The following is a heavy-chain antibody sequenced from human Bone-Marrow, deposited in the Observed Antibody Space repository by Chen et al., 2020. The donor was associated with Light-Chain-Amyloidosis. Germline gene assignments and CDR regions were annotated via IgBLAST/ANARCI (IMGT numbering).Heavy chain of an antibody. CDR3: ARRRDGYNFDY. CDR1: GYTFPNYW. Sequence: EVQLEQSGPEVKKPGESLKISCKGSGYTFPNYWFGWVRQMPGKGLEWMGVIYPEDSDARYSPSFEGQVTISADKSITTAYLQWRSLKASDTAMYYWARRRDGYNFDYWGQGTLVTVSS. CDR2: IYPEDSDA. J-gene: IGHJ4*02. D-gene: IGHD5-12*01. V-gene: IGHV5-51*01.